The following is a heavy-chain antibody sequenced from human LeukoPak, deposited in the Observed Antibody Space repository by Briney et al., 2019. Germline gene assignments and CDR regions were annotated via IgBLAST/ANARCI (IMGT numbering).Heavy chain of an antibody. CDR2: IYYSGCT. CDR1: GGSISSHY. V-gene: IGHV4-59*11. Sequence: PSETLSLTCTVSGGSISSHYWSWIRQPPGKGLEWIGYIYYSGCTNYNPSLKSRVTISVDTSKNQFSLKLSSVTAADTAVYYCARDQAGGDLYFDYWGQGTLVTVSS. J-gene: IGHJ4*02. CDR3: ARDQAGGDLYFDY. D-gene: IGHD3-10*01.